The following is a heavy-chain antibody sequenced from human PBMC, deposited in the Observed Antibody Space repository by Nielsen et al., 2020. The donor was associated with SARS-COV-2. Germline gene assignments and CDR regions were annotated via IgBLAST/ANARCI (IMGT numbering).Heavy chain of an antibody. V-gene: IGHV3-13*01. J-gene: IGHJ6*03. D-gene: IGHD2-15*01. CDR1: GFTFSSYD. CDR2: IGTAGDT. CDR3: ARAPRHCSGGSCYWDYYYYYYMDV. Sequence: GGSLRLSCAASGFTFSSYDMHWVRQATGKGLEWVSAIGTAGDTYYPGSVKGRFTISRENAKHSLYLQMNSLRAGDTAVYYCARAPRHCSGGSCYWDYYYYYYMDVWGKGTTVTVSS.